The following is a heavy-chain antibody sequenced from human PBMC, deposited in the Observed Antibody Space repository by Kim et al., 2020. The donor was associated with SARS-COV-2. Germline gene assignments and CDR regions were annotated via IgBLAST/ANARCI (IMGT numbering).Heavy chain of an antibody. V-gene: IGHV3-23*01. CDR3: AKGCSGSYYFFDF. Sequence: SGAVRVTISRDKSKVPLSLQWTSLRAEDTAVYYCAKGCSGSYYFFDFWGQGTLVTVSS. J-gene: IGHJ4*02. D-gene: IGHD1-26*01.